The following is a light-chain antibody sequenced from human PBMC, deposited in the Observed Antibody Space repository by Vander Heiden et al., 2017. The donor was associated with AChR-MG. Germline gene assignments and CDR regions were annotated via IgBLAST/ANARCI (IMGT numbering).Light chain of an antibody. J-gene: IGKJ4*01. V-gene: IGKV3-20*01. Sequence: EIVLTQSPGTLSLSPGERATLSCRTSQSISSNYLAWYQQRPGQAPRLLIYAASSRATGIPDRFSGSGSGTDFTLTISRLEPEDFAVYYCQKYTTSVTFGGRTKVEIK. CDR2: AAS. CDR3: QKYTTSVT. CDR1: QSISSNY.